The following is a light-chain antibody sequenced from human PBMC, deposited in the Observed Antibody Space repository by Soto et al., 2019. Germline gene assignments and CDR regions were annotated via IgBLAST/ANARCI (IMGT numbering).Light chain of an antibody. J-gene: IGKJ1*01. Sequence: EEVITVAPPTLSVSPGDTATLSCRASESVSSSLAWYQQKPGQPPRLLLYGASTRATGVPARFSGSGSGTEFTLTISRLQSEDFAVYFCQQYYNGRPRFGQGTRWIS. CDR3: QQYYNGRPR. V-gene: IGKV3-15*01. CDR1: ESVSSS. CDR2: GAS.